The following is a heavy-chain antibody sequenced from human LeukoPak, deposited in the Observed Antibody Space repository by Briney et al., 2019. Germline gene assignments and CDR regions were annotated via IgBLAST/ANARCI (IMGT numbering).Heavy chain of an antibody. D-gene: IGHD2-15*01. V-gene: IGHV1-8*01. J-gene: IGHJ4*02. CDR1: GYTFTSYD. Sequence: ASVKVSCKASGYTFTSYDINWMRQATGQGLEWIGWMNPNSGNTGYAQKFQGRVTMTRNTSISTAYMELSSLRSEDTAVYYCARAPIGRYCSGGSCYLNLYYFDYWGQGTLVTVSS. CDR3: ARAPIGRYCSGGSCYLNLYYFDY. CDR2: MNPNSGNT.